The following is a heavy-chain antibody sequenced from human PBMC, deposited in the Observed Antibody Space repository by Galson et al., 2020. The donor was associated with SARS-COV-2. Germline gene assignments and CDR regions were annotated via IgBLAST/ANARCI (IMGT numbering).Heavy chain of an antibody. D-gene: IGHD6-13*01. V-gene: IGHV3-48*01. J-gene: IGHJ6*03. Sequence: GESLKISCAASGFTFSSYSMNWVRQAPGKGREWVAYISSSSSTIYYADSVKGRSTIPRDNAKNSLYLQMNSLRAADTAVYYCARVTGSSSSWYIAYYYYMDVWGKGTTVTVSS. CDR2: ISSSSSTI. CDR1: GFTFSSYS. CDR3: ARVTGSSSSWYIAYYYYMDV.